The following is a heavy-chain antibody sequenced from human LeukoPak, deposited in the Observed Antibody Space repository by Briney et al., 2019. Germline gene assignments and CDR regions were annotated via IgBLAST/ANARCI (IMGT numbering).Heavy chain of an antibody. CDR2: IYYSGST. J-gene: IGHJ4*02. V-gene: IGHV4-39*01. Sequence: PETLSLTSTVSGGSISSSSYYWGWIRQPPGKGLEWIGSIYYSGSTYYNPSLKSRVTISVDTSKNQFSLKLSSVTAADTAVYYCARLPANDILTGYYDYWGQGTLVTVSS. CDR1: GGSISSSSYY. D-gene: IGHD3-9*01. CDR3: ARLPANDILTGYYDY.